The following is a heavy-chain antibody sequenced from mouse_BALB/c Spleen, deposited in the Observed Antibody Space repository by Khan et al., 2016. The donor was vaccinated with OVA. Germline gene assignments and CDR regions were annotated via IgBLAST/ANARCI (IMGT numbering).Heavy chain of an antibody. CDR3: ARDSNFDY. J-gene: IGHJ2*01. Sequence: EVKLMESGGGLVQPGGSRKLSCAASGFTFSRFGMHWVRQAPEKGLEWVAYISSGSSTIYYADTVKGRFTISRDNPKNTLFLHMTSLRSEDTAMYYCARDSNFDYWGQGTTLTVSA. V-gene: IGHV5-17*02. CDR2: ISSGSSTI. CDR1: GFTFSRFG.